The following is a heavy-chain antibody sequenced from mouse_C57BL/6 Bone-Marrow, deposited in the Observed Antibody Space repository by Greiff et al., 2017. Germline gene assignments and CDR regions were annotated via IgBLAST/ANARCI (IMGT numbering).Heavy chain of an antibody. CDR2: IDPSDSYT. Sequence: VQLQQPGAELVMPGASVKLSCKASGYTFTSYWMHWVKQRPGQGLEWIGEIDPSDSYTNYNQKFKGKATLTVDKSSSTAYIQLSNLTSEDSAVYYCARAYGSSPYYFDYWGQGTTLTVSS. CDR1: GYTFTSYW. D-gene: IGHD1-1*01. CDR3: ARAYGSSPYYFDY. J-gene: IGHJ2*01. V-gene: IGHV1-69*01.